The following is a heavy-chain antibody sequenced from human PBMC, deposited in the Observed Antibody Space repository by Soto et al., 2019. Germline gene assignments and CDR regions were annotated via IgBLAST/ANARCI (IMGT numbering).Heavy chain of an antibody. Sequence: ASVKVSCKASGYTFTSYYMHWVRQAPGQGLEWMGWIDPKSGGTKYAEKFQGRVSMTGDTSITTAYLELSSLTSDDTAVYYCATDRVAFDMWGQGTKVTVSS. J-gene: IGHJ3*02. CDR3: ATDRVAFDM. CDR2: IDPKSGGT. CDR1: GYTFTSYY. V-gene: IGHV1-2*02. D-gene: IGHD3-22*01.